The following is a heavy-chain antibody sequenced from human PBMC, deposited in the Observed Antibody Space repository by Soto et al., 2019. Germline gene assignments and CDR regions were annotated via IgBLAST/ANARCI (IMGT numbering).Heavy chain of an antibody. CDR1: GFTFSSYA. J-gene: IGHJ2*01. V-gene: IGHV3-23*01. D-gene: IGHD2-2*01. Sequence: GGSLRLSCAASGFTFSSYAMSWVRQAPGKGLEWVSAISGSGGSTYYADSVKGRFTISRDNSKNTLYLQMNSLRAEDTAVYYCATIPAPSASNRYFDLWGRGTLVTVSS. CDR2: ISGSGGST. CDR3: ATIPAPSASNRYFDL.